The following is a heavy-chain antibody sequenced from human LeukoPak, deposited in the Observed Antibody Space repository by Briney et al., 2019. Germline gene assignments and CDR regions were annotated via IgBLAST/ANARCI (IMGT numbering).Heavy chain of an antibody. V-gene: IGHV3-21*01. D-gene: IGHD6-19*01. CDR3: ARDGSWGSGWSDYYMDV. Sequence: GGSLRLSCAASGFTFSSYSMNWVRQAPGKGLEWVSSISSSSSYIYYADSVKGRVTISRDNAKNSLYLQMNSLRAEDTAVYYCARDGSWGSGWSDYYMDVWGKGTTVTVSS. CDR1: GFTFSSYS. CDR2: ISSSSSYI. J-gene: IGHJ6*03.